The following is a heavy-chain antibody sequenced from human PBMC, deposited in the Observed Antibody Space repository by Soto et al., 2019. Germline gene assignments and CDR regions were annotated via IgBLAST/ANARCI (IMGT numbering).Heavy chain of an antibody. J-gene: IGHJ4*02. Sequence: GGSLRRSCAASRFTFSSYAMCWGHQAPGKGLEWVSSISVSGGSTYYADSVKGRFTISRDNSKNTLYLQMNSLRAEDTAVYYCAKDGYSITRNKPLDYWGQGTLVTVSS. CDR1: RFTFSSYA. CDR3: AKDGYSITRNKPLDY. V-gene: IGHV3-23*01. CDR2: ISVSGGST. D-gene: IGHD2-2*01.